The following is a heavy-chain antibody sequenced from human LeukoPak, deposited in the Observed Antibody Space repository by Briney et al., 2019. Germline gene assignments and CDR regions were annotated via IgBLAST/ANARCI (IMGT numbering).Heavy chain of an antibody. D-gene: IGHD2-21*01. CDR2: IYYSGST. CDR3: ARYSGFYYYYYMDV. Sequence: SETLSLTCTVSGGSISSSSDYWGWIRQPPEKGLEWIGSIYYSGSTYYNPSLKSRVTISVDTSKNQFSLKLSPVTAADMAVYYCARYSGFYYYYYMDVWGKGTTVTVSS. V-gene: IGHV4-39*01. J-gene: IGHJ6*03. CDR1: GGSISSSSDY.